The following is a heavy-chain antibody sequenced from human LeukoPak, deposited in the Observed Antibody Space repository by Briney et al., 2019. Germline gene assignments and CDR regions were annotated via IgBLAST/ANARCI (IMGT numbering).Heavy chain of an antibody. J-gene: IGHJ3*02. CDR3: ARDSTTFQWLSDAFDI. CDR2: ISSSSSYI. Sequence: PGGSLRLSCAASGFTFSSYSMNWVRQAPGKGLEWVSSISSSSSYIYYADSVKGRFTISRDNAKNSLYLQMNSLRAEDTAVYYCARDSTTFQWLSDAFDIWGQGTMVTVSS. CDR1: GFTFSSYS. V-gene: IGHV3-21*01. D-gene: IGHD5-12*01.